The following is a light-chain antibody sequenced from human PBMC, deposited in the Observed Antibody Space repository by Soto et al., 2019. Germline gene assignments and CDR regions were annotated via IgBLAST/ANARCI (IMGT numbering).Light chain of an antibody. CDR1: SSDVGSYNL. CDR3: CSYAGSSTLVV. CDR2: EGS. J-gene: IGLJ2*01. V-gene: IGLV2-23*01. Sequence: QAALTQPASVYGSPGQSITISCTGTSSDVGSYNLVSWYPQHPGKDPKRMIYEGSKRPSGVSNRFSGSKAGNTASLTISGLQAEDEADYYCCSYAGSSTLVVFGGGTKRTVL.